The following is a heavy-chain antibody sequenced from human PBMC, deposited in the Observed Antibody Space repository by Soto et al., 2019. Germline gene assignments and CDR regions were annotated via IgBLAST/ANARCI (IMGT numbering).Heavy chain of an antibody. Sequence: QVQLQESGPGLVKPSQTLSLTCTVSGGSTSSDNYWSWIRQPPGKDLEWIGHIYYSGNTDYNPSLKSRLAISIDTSKNQFSLKLSSVTAADTAVYFCAREGGESSDGLYYFDSWGQGSLVTVSS. D-gene: IGHD3-16*01. V-gene: IGHV4-30-4*01. CDR3: AREGGESSDGLYYFDS. J-gene: IGHJ4*02. CDR2: IYYSGNT. CDR1: GGSTSSDNY.